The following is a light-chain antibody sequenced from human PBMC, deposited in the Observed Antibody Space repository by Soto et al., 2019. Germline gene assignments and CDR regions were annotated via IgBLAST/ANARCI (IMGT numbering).Light chain of an antibody. V-gene: IGLV2-14*03. CDR3: SSYTSSSTLYV. Sequence: QSALTQPASVSETPGQSITISCSGTSSDVGGYNYVSWYQQHPGKAPKVIIYDVSNRPSGVSNRFSGSKSGNTASLTIFRLQAEDEADYFCSSYTSSSTLYVFGTGTKVTVL. CDR2: DVS. J-gene: IGLJ1*01. CDR1: SSDVGGYNY.